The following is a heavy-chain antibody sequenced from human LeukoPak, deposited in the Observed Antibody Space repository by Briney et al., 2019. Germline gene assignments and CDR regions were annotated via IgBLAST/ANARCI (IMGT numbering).Heavy chain of an antibody. V-gene: IGHV4-30-2*01. J-gene: IGHJ4*02. CDR1: GGSISSGGYS. Sequence: SGTLSLTCAVSGGSISSGGYSWSWIRQPPGKGLEWIGYIYHSGSTYYNPSHKSRVTISVDRSKNQFSLKLSSVTAADTAVYYCARGLNYFDYWGQGTLVTVSS. CDR2: IYHSGST. CDR3: ARGLNYFDY.